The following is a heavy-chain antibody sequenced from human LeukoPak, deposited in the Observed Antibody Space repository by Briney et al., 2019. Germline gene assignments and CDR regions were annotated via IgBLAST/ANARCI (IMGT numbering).Heavy chain of an antibody. D-gene: IGHD2-2*01. CDR2: INHSGST. CDR1: GGSFSGYY. V-gene: IGHV4-34*01. CDR3: ARGYQLPPH. Sequence: PSETLSLTCAVYGGSFSGYYWSWIRQPPGKGLEWIGEINHSGSTNYNPSLKSRVTISVDTSKNQFSLKLSSVTAADTAVYYCARGYQLPPHWGQGTLVTVSS. J-gene: IGHJ4*02.